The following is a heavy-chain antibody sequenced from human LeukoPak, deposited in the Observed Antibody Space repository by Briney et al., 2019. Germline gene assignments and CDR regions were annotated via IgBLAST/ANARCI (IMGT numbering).Heavy chain of an antibody. CDR1: GYTFTSYY. Sequence: ASVKVSCKASGYTFTSYYMHWVRRAPGQGLEWMGIINPSGGSTSYAQKFQGRVTMTRDMSTSTVYMELSSLRSEDTAVYYCARAGYSYGDAFDIWGQGTMVTVSS. V-gene: IGHV1-46*01. J-gene: IGHJ3*02. D-gene: IGHD5-18*01. CDR3: ARAGYSYGDAFDI. CDR2: INPSGGST.